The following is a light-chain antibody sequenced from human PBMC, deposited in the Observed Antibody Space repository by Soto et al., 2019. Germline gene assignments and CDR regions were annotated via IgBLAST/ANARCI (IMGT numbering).Light chain of an antibody. CDR3: TSYTTSGTYV. J-gene: IGLJ1*01. CDR1: RSDVGAYNH. CDR2: DVS. Sequence: QSALTQPASVSGSPGQSIAISCTGTRSDVGAYNHVFWYQQHPGKAPKLMIYDVSNRPSGVSDRFSGSKSGNTASLTISGLQAEDEADYYCTSYTTSGTYVFGAGTKLTVL. V-gene: IGLV2-14*03.